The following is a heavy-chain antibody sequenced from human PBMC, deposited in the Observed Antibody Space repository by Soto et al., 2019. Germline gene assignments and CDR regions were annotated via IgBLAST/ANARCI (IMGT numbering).Heavy chain of an antibody. Sequence: SETLSLTCTVPGGSVNIGTYYCSWIRQPPGKGLEWIGFIHYSGSTNYNPSLKSRVTISVDTSKNQFSLKLSSVTAADTAVYYCARENYDSSGYPIGAPENYYGMDVWGQGTTVTAP. CDR2: IHYSGST. CDR3: ARENYDSSGYPIGAPENYYGMDV. D-gene: IGHD3-22*01. J-gene: IGHJ6*02. CDR1: GGSVNIGTYY. V-gene: IGHV4-61*01.